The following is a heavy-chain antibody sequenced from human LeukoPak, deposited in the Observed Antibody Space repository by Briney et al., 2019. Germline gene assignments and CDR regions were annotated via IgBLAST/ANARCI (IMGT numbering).Heavy chain of an antibody. CDR2: ISSDGSST. V-gene: IGHV3-74*01. J-gene: IGHJ3*01. CDR3: ARDRGAPDSFDL. Sequence: PGGSLRLSCATSGFTFSVYWTYWVRQAPGKGLVWVSRISSDGSSTTYADSVKGRFTMSRDNAKNTLYLQMSSLRAEDTAVYYCARDRGAPDSFDLWGLGTMVTVSS. D-gene: IGHD3-10*01. CDR1: GFTFSVYW.